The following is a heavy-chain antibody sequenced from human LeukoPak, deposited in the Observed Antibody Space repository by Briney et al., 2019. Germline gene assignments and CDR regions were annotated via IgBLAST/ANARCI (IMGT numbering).Heavy chain of an antibody. D-gene: IGHD2-15*01. J-gene: IGHJ5*02. CDR3: ARDPVGYCSGGSCWTRGWFDP. CDR1: GDSVSSNSAA. V-gene: IGHV6-1*01. CDR2: TYYRSKWYN. Sequence: SQTLSLTCAISGDSVSSNSAAWNWIRQPPSRGLEWLGRTYYRSKWYNDYAVSVKSRITINPDTSKNQFSLQLNSVTPEDTAVYYCARDPVGYCSGGSCWTRGWFDPWGQGTLVTVSS.